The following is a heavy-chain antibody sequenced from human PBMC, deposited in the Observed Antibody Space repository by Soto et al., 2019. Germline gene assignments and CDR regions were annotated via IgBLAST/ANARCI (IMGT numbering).Heavy chain of an antibody. J-gene: IGHJ4*02. D-gene: IGHD3-9*01. Sequence: SETLSLTCAVYGGSFSGYYWSWIRQPPGKGLEWIGEINHSGSTNYNPPLKSRVTISVDTSKNQFSLKLSSVTAADTAVYYCARGFPGYDILTGEFDYWGQGTLVTVSS. CDR2: INHSGST. CDR3: ARGFPGYDILTGEFDY. CDR1: GGSFSGYY. V-gene: IGHV4-34*01.